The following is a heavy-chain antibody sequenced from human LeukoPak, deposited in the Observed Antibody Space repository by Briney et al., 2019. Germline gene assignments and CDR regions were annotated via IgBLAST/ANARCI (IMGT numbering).Heavy chain of an antibody. V-gene: IGHV1-46*01. J-gene: IGHJ4*02. CDR3: ARAYGLTTVDY. CDR2: INAGGGGT. D-gene: IGHD1-14*01. Sequence: GASVKVSCKASGYTFTNYYIHWMRQAPGKGPEWMGTINAGGGGTNYAQKFEDRVTMTRDTSTATAYMEMSSLSSEDTAVYYCARAYGLTTVDYWGQGALVSVSS. CDR1: GYTFTNYY.